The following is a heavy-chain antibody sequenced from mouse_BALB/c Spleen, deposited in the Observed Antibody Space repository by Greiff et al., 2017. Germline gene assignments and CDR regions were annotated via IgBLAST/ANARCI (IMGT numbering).Heavy chain of an antibody. CDR1: GFTFSSFG. V-gene: IGHV5-17*02. CDR3: PRTGTGYFDV. Sequence: DVMLVESGGGLVQPGGSRKLSCAASGFTFSSFGMHWVRQAPEKGLEWVAYISSGSSTIYYADTVKGRFTISRDNPKNTLFLQMTSLRSEDTAMYYCPRTGTGYFDVWGAGTTVTVSS. D-gene: IGHD4-1*01. CDR2: ISSGSSTI. J-gene: IGHJ1*01.